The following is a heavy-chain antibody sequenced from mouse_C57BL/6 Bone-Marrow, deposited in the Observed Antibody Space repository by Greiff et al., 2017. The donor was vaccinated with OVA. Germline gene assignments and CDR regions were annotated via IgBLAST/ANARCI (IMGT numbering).Heavy chain of an antibody. CDR1: GFSLTSYG. CDR2: IWGDGST. CDR3: AKWGITTVVAQYYYAMDY. Sequence: QVQLKQSGPGLVAPSQSLSITCTVSGFSLTSYGVSWVRQPPGKGLEWLGVIWGDGSTNYHSALISRLSISKDNSKSQVFLKLNSLQTDDTATYYCAKWGITTVVAQYYYAMDYWGQGTSVTVSS. J-gene: IGHJ4*01. V-gene: IGHV2-3*01. D-gene: IGHD1-1*01.